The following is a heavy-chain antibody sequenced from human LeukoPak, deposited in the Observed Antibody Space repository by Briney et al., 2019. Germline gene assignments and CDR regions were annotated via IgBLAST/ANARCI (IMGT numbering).Heavy chain of an antibody. CDR1: GFTVSSNY. CDR3: ARVSGRLSYYFDY. V-gene: IGHV3-53*01. Sequence: GGSLRLSCAASGFTVSSNYMSWVRQAPGKGLEWVSVIYSGGSTYYADSVKGRFTISRDNSKNTLYLQMNSLRAEDTAVYYCARVSGRLSYYFDYWGQGTLVTVSS. CDR2: IYSGGST. D-gene: IGHD1-26*01. J-gene: IGHJ4*02.